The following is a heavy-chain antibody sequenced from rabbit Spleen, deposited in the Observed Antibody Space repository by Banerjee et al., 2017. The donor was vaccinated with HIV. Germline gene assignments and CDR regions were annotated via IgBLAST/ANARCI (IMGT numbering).Heavy chain of an antibody. J-gene: IGHJ4*01. CDR1: GVSLHDKDV. V-gene: IGHV1S45*01. Sequence: QEQLVESGGGLVQPGGSLKLSCKASGVSLHDKDVMCWVRQAPVKGLEWIACINSYTGRPVYASWTKGPFTISKGASTTVTLRMTRLTAADTATYFCARDLAGVIGWNFSLWGPGTLVTVS. CDR3: ARDLAGVIGWNFSL. D-gene: IGHD4-1*01. CDR2: INSYTGRP.